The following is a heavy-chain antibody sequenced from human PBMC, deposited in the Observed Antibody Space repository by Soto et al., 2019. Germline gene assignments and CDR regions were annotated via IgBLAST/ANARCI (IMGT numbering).Heavy chain of an antibody. CDR1: GFTFSSYS. V-gene: IGHV3-21*01. CDR3: ASLVGPPPDAFDI. D-gene: IGHD2-15*01. J-gene: IGHJ3*02. Sequence: PGGSLRLSCAASGFTFSSYSMNWVRQAPGKGLEWVSSISSSSSYIYYADSVKGRFTISRDNAKNSLYLQMNSLRAEDTAVYYCASLVGPPPDAFDIWGQGTMVTVS. CDR2: ISSSSSYI.